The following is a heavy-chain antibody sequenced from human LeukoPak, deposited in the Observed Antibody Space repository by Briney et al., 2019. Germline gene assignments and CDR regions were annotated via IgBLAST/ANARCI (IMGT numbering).Heavy chain of an antibody. Sequence: GGSLRLSCAVSGFTVSSSYMSWVRQPPGKGLEWVSVIYSGGSTYYADSVKGRFTISRHDSRDTLYLQMNSLRVEDTAVYYCAKDLVYYYDSSGSREDYWGQGTLVTVSS. CDR2: IYSGGST. J-gene: IGHJ4*02. D-gene: IGHD3-22*01. CDR1: GFTVSSSY. V-gene: IGHV3-53*04. CDR3: AKDLVYYYDSSGSREDY.